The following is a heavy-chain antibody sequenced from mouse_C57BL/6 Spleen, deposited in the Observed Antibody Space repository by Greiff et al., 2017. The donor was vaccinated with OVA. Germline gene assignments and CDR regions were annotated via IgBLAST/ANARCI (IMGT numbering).Heavy chain of an antibody. CDR1: GFTFSDYG. V-gene: IGHV5-17*01. CDR3: ARGAGWYFDV. J-gene: IGHJ1*03. CDR2: ISSGSSTI. Sequence: EVKLMESGGGLVKPGGSLKLSCAASGFTFSDYGMHWVRQAPEKGLEWVAYISSGSSTIYYADTVKGRFTISRDNAKNTLFLQMTSLRSEDTAMYYGARGAGWYFDVWGTGTTVTVSS. D-gene: IGHD3-3*01.